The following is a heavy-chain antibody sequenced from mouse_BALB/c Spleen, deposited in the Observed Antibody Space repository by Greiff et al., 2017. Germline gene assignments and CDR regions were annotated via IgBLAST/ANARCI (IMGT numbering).Heavy chain of an antibody. J-gene: IGHJ2*01. CDR1: GFNIKDYY. D-gene: IGHD5-1*01. Sequence: EVQLQQSGAELVRSGASVKLSCTASGFNIKDYYMHWVKQRPEQGLEWIGWIDPENGDTEYAPKFQGKATMTADTSSNTAYLQLSSLTSEDTAVYYCNTYRGHLDYWGQGTTLTVSS. CDR3: NTYRGHLDY. CDR2: IDPENGDT. V-gene: IGHV14-4*02.